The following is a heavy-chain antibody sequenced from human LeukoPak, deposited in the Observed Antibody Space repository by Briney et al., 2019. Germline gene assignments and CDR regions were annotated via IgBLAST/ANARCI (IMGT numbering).Heavy chain of an antibody. V-gene: IGHV3-30-3*01. D-gene: IGHD3-9*01. Sequence: GRSLRLSCAAFGFTFSSYAMHWVRQAPGKGLEWVAVISYDGSNKYYADSVKGRFTISRDNSKNTLYLQMNSLRAEDTAVYYCARDLSRYFDWSPDYWGQGTLVTVSS. CDR1: GFTFSSYA. CDR3: ARDLSRYFDWSPDY. J-gene: IGHJ4*02. CDR2: ISYDGSNK.